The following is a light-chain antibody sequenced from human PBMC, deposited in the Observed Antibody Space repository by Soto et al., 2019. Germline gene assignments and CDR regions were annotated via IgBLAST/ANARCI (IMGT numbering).Light chain of an antibody. CDR3: QQSYSTPPGT. CDR1: QRISSF. Sequence: DIQMTQSPSSLSASVGDRVAITCRASQRISSFLDWYQQKPGQAPRLLIYAASTLQSGVPSRFSGSGSGTAFTLTISSLQPEDFATYYCQQSYSTPPGTFGQGTKVDIK. V-gene: IGKV1-39*01. J-gene: IGKJ1*01. CDR2: AAS.